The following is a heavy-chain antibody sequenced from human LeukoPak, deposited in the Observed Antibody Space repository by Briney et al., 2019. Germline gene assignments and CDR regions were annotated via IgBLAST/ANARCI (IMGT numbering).Heavy chain of an antibody. CDR1: GFTFSSYA. CDR2: ISGSGGST. CDR3: AKDYRYCSSTSCLNYFDY. Sequence: GGSLRLSCAASGFTFSSYAMSWVRQAPGKGLEWVSAISGSGGSTYYADSVKGRFTISRDNSKNTLYLQMNSLRAEDTAVYYCAKDYRYCSSTSCLNYFDYWAREPWSPSPQ. D-gene: IGHD2-2*01. V-gene: IGHV3-23*01. J-gene: IGHJ4*02.